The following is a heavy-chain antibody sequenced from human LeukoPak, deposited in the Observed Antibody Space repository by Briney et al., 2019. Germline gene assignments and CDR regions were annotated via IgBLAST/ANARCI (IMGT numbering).Heavy chain of an antibody. D-gene: IGHD3-10*01. J-gene: IGHJ4*02. CDR1: GGSISSGGYY. Sequence: PSETLSLTCTVSGGSISSGGYYWSWIRQPPGKGLEWIGEINHSGSTNYNPSLKSRVTISVDTSKNQFSLKLSSVTAADTAVYYCARFARPRYYYGSGSYYRVTDYFDYWGQGTLVTVSS. CDR2: INHSGST. CDR3: ARFARPRYYYGSGSYYRVTDYFDY. V-gene: IGHV4-39*07.